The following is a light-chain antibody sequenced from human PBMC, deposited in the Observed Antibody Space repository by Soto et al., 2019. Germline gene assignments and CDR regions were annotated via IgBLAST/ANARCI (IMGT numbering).Light chain of an antibody. CDR1: QSVSSK. J-gene: IGKJ4*01. CDR2: DAS. CDR3: QQFSSYPLT. V-gene: IGKV3-20*01. Sequence: EIAMTQAPATLSLSPLERVKLSCRASQSVSSKLAWFQQKPGQAPRLLIYDASSRATGIPDRFSGGGSGTDFTLTISRLEPEDFAVYYCQQFSSYPLTFGGGTKVDI.